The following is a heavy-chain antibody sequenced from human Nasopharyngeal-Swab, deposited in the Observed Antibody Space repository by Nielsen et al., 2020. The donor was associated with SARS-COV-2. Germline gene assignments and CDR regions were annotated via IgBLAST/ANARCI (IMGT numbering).Heavy chain of an antibody. D-gene: IGHD3-9*01. J-gene: IGHJ6*02. CDR1: GFTFSSYG. CDR2: ISYDGSNK. Sequence: GGSLRLSCAASGFTFSSYGMHWVRQAPGKGLEWVAVISYDGSNKYYADSVKGRFTISRDNSKNTLYLQMNSLRAEDTAVYYCAKGAGYYDILTGYYLSLGYGMDVWGQGTTVTVSS. CDR3: AKGAGYYDILTGYYLSLGYGMDV. V-gene: IGHV3-30*18.